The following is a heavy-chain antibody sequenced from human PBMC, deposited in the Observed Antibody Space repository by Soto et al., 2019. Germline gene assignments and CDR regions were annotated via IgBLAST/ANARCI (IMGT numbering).Heavy chain of an antibody. J-gene: IGHJ6*02. CDR2: IYYSGST. Sequence: PETLSLTCTVSGGSISSYYWSWIRQPPGKGLEWIGYIYYSGSTNYNPSLKSRVTISVDTSKNQFSLKLSSVTAADTAVYYCAREGGITMVRGVISYYGMDVWGQGTTVTVSS. D-gene: IGHD3-10*01. CDR1: GGSISSYY. V-gene: IGHV4-59*01. CDR3: AREGGITMVRGVISYYGMDV.